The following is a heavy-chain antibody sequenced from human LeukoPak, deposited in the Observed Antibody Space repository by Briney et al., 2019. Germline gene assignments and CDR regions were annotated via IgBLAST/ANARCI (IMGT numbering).Heavy chain of an antibody. V-gene: IGHV3-23*01. CDR1: GFTFSSFG. CDR2: ISDSGDNT. D-gene: IGHD4-23*01. CDR3: ARSGGWAFDI. Sequence: PGGSLRLSCAASGFTFSSFGMTWVRQAPGKGLEWVSSISDSGDNTYYADSVKGRFTISRDNSKNTLYLQMNSLRAEDTAVYYCARSGGWAFDIWGQGTMVTVSS. J-gene: IGHJ3*02.